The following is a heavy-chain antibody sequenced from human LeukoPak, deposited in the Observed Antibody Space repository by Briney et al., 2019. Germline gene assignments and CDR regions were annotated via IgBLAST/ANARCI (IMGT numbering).Heavy chain of an antibody. Sequence: SVKVSCKASGGTFSSYAISWVRQAPGQGLEWMGGIIPIFGTANYAQKFQGRVTITTDESTSTAYMELSSLRSEDTAVYYCARDGGSSWYRPGQNWFDPWGQGTLVTVSS. CDR3: ARDGGSSWYRPGQNWFDP. D-gene: IGHD6-13*01. CDR1: GGTFSSYA. J-gene: IGHJ5*02. CDR2: IIPIFGTA. V-gene: IGHV1-69*05.